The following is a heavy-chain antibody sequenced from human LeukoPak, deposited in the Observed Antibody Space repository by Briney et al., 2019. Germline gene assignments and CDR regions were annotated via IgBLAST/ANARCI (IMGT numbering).Heavy chain of an antibody. Sequence: ASVKVSCKASGYTFTGYYMHWVRQAPGQGLEWMGWINPNSGGTNYAKKLQGRVTMTTDTSTSTAYMELRSLRSDDTAVYYCARAYDFWSGYYPHDPWGQGTLVTVSS. CDR2: INPNSGGT. V-gene: IGHV1-2*02. J-gene: IGHJ5*02. D-gene: IGHD3-3*01. CDR3: ARAYDFWSGYYPHDP. CDR1: GYTFTGYY.